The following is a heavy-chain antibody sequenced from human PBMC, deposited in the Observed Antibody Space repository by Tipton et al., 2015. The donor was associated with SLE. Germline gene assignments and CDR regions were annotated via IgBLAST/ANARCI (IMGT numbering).Heavy chain of an antibody. V-gene: IGHV3-9*01. CDR3: AKDPTMVQGVIMGGEFDY. CDR1: EFTFDDYA. CDR2: ISWNSGNI. D-gene: IGHD3-10*01. J-gene: IGHJ4*02. Sequence: SLRLSCAASEFTFDDYAMHWVRQAPGKGLEWVSGISWNSGNIDYADSVKGRFTISRDNAKNSLYLQMNSLRAEDTALYYCAKDPTMVQGVIMGGEFDYWGQGTLVTVSS.